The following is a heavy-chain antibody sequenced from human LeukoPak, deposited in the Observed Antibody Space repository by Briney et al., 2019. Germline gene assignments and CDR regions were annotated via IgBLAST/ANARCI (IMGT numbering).Heavy chain of an antibody. J-gene: IGHJ4*02. Sequence: SETLSLTCTVSGGSISSSSYYWGWIRQPPGKGLEWIGGIFYSGSTYYTPSLKSRVTISVDTSKNQFSLKLSSVTAADTAVYYCARHGRGLQFFEYWGQGSLVTVSS. CDR3: ARHGRGLQFFEY. D-gene: IGHD3-3*01. CDR2: IFYSGST. CDR1: GGSISSSSYY. V-gene: IGHV4-39*01.